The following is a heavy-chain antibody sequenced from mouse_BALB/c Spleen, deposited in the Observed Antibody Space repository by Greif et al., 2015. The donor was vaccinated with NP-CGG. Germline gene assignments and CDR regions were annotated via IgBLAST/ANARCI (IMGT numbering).Heavy chain of an antibody. Sequence: VQLQESGAELARPGASVKMSCKASGYTFTSYTMHWVKQRPGQGLEWIGYINPSSGYTNYNQKFKDKATLTADKSSSTAYMQLSSLTFEDSAVYYCARRREANWDYFDYWGQGTTLTVSS. D-gene: IGHD4-1*01. CDR1: GYTFTSYT. J-gene: IGHJ2*01. V-gene: IGHV1-4*01. CDR3: ARRREANWDYFDY. CDR2: INPSSGYT.